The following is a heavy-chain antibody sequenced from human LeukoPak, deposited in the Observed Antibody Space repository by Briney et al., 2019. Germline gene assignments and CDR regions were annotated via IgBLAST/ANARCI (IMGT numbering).Heavy chain of an antibody. CDR1: GFTFSSYG. Sequence: GGPLRLSCAASGFTFSSYGMHWVRQAPGKGLEWVAFIRYDGINKYYADSVKGRFTISRDNSKNTLYLQMNSLRAEDTAVYYCAKGVTNWGYYMDVWGKGTTVTVSS. D-gene: IGHD2-21*02. V-gene: IGHV3-30*02. CDR3: AKGVTNWGYYMDV. J-gene: IGHJ6*03. CDR2: IRYDGINK.